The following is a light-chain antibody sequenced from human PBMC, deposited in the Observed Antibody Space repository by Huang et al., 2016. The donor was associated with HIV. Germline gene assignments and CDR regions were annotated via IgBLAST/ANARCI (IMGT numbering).Light chain of an antibody. J-gene: IGKJ5*01. V-gene: IGKV2-28*01. CDR3: MQALQTPRT. CDR1: QPLLHSNGYNY. CDR2: LGS. Sequence: DIVMTQSPLSLPVTPGEPASISCRSSQPLLHSNGYNYLDWYLQKPGQPPQLLVYLGSNRASGVPGRCSGSGSVTDFTMKISRVEAEDVGIYYCMQALQTPRTFGQGTRLEIK.